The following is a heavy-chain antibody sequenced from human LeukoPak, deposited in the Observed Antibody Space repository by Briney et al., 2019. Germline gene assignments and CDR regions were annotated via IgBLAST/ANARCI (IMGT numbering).Heavy chain of an antibody. CDR2: INPNSGGT. J-gene: IGHJ6*03. V-gene: IGHV1-2*02. CDR3: ARGGGGGNYVLGYMDV. D-gene: IGHD4-23*01. Sequence: GASVKVSCKASGYTFTGYYMHWVRQAPGQGLEWMGWINPNSGGTNYAQKFQGRVTMTRDTSISTAYIELSRLRSDDAAVYYCARGGGGGNYVLGYMDVWGKGTTVTVSS. CDR1: GYTFTGYY.